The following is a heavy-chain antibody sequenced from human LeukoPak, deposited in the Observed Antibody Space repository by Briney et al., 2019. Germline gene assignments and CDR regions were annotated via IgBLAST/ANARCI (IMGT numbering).Heavy chain of an antibody. J-gene: IGHJ4*02. D-gene: IGHD5-18*01. V-gene: IGHV3-30*04. CDR1: GFTFSSYA. CDR3: AREARGYSYSYDY. CDR2: ISYDGSNK. Sequence: GGSLSLSCAAPGFTFSSYAMHWVRQAPGKGLKGVAVISYDGSNKYYADSVKGRFTISRDNSKNTMYLQMNSLRVDDTAVYYCAREARGYSYSYDYWGQGILVTVSS.